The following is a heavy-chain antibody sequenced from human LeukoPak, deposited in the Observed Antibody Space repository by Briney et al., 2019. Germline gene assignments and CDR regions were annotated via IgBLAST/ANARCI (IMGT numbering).Heavy chain of an antibody. CDR3: ARHKGIRKGFDY. CDR1: GGSISSSSYY. V-gene: IGHV4-39*01. Sequence: PSETLSLTCTVSGGSISSSSYYWGWIRQPPGKGLEWIGSIYYSGSTYYNPSLKSRVTISVDTSKNQFSLKLSSVTAADTAVYYCARHKGIRKGFDYWGQGTLVTVSS. D-gene: IGHD1-14*01. CDR2: IYYSGST. J-gene: IGHJ4*02.